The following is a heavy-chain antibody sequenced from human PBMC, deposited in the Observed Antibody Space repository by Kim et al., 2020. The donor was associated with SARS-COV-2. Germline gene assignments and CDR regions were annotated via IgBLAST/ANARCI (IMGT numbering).Heavy chain of an antibody. Sequence: TDYAAPVKGRFTISRDDSRNTLYLQMNSLKTEDTAVYYCTTGSQTTVTWTWGQGTLVTVSS. V-gene: IGHV3-15*01. CDR2: T. CDR3: TTGSQTTVTWT. J-gene: IGHJ5*02. D-gene: IGHD4-17*01.